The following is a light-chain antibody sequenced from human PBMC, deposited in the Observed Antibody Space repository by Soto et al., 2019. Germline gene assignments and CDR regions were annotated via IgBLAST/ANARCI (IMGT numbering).Light chain of an antibody. CDR2: AVS. V-gene: IGKV1-6*01. Sequence: AIQMTQSPSSLSASVGDRVTITCRASQGSRNDVGWYQQKPGKAPKLLIYAVSSLESGVPSRFSGSGSGTEFTLTTSNLQFDDSATYRGQQYDNYPLTFGGGTKV. CDR1: QGSRND. J-gene: IGKJ4*01. CDR3: QQYDNYPLT.